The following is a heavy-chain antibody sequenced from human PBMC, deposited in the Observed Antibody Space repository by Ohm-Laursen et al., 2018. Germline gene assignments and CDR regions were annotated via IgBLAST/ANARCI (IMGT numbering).Heavy chain of an antibody. V-gene: IGHV1-46*02. J-gene: IGHJ3*02. CDR2: INPSGGST. CDR3: ARPLEMAHIDAFDI. D-gene: IGHD5-24*01. CDR1: GYSFNSNH. Sequence: ASVKVSCKASGYSFNSNHMQWLRQAPGQGLEWMGIINPSGGSTSYTQKFQGRVTMTRDTSTSTVYMELSSLRSEDTAVYYCARPLEMAHIDAFDIWGQGTRVTVSS.